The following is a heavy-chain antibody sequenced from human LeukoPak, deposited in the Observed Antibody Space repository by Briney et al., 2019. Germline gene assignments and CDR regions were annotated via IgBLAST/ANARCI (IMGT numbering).Heavy chain of an antibody. CDR2: IGSDYKT. V-gene: IGHV3-23*01. CDR3: ARALGYSGYDSGYYFDY. Sequence: GGSLRLSCAASGFTFSGFAMTWVRQAPGKGLEWVSSIGSDYKTHYSESVKGRFAISRDNSKNTLYLQMNSLRAEDTAVYYCARALGYSGYDSGYYFDYWGQGTLVTVSS. D-gene: IGHD5-12*01. J-gene: IGHJ4*02. CDR1: GFTFSGFA.